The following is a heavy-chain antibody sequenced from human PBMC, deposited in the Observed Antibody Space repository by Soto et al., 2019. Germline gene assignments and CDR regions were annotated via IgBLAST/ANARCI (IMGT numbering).Heavy chain of an antibody. V-gene: IGHV3-7*04. Sequence: GSLRLSCAASGFTFSSYWMSWVRQAPGKGLEWVANIKQDGSEKYYVDSVKGRFTISRDNAKNSLYLQMNSLRAEDTAVYYCARFYYDSSGYLPSPYYYYYGMDVWDQRTTVTVSS. D-gene: IGHD3-22*01. J-gene: IGHJ6*02. CDR1: GFTFSSYW. CDR2: IKQDGSEK. CDR3: ARFYYDSSGYLPSPYYYYYGMDV.